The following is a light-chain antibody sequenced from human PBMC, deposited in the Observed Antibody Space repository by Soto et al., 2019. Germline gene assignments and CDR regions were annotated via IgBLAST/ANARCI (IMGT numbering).Light chain of an antibody. J-gene: IGKJ5*01. CDR2: DTS. CDR3: QQYSNWPPIT. CDR1: QSVSIH. V-gene: IGKV3-15*01. Sequence: ETVMTQSPGTLSLSLGERATLSCRASQSVSIHLAWYQQKPGQAPXLXIXDTSTXATGIPARFSGSGSGTEFTLTISSLQSEDFAVYYCQQYSNWPPITFGQGTRLEIK.